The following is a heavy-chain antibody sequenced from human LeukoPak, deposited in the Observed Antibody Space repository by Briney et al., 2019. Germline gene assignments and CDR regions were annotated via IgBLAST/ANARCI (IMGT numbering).Heavy chain of an antibody. D-gene: IGHD3-22*01. J-gene: IGHJ4*02. V-gene: IGHV3-23*01. Sequence: QPGGSLRLSCAASGFTFSSYAMSWVRQAPGKGLEWVSVISGSGGSTHYADSAKGRFTISRDNSKNTLYLQMNSLRAEDTAVYYCAKDPGISIVVVYFDYWGQGTLVTVSS. CDR2: ISGSGGST. CDR3: AKDPGISIVVVYFDY. CDR1: GFTFSSYA.